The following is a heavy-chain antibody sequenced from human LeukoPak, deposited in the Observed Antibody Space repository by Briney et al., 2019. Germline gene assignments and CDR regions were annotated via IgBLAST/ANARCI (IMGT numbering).Heavy chain of an antibody. V-gene: IGHV4-34*01. D-gene: IGHD6-13*01. CDR2: INHSGST. Sequence: SETLSLTCTVSGGSISSYYWSWIRQPPGKGLEWIGEINHSGSTNYNPSLKSRVTISVDTSKNQFSLKLSSVTAADTAVYYCASLRSYYYYYYMDVWGKGTTVTVS. CDR1: GGSISSYY. CDR3: ASLRSYYYYYYMDV. J-gene: IGHJ6*03.